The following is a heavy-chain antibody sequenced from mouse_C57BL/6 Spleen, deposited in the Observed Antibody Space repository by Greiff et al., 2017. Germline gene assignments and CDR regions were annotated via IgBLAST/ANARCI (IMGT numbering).Heavy chain of an antibody. D-gene: IGHD4-1*01. J-gene: IGHJ4*01. Sequence: EVQVVESGGGLVQPGGSLKLSCAASGFTFSDYGMAWVRQAPRKGPEWVAFISNLAYSIYYADTVTGRFTISRENAKNTLYLAMSSLRSEDTAMYYCARHNWDAMDYWGQGTSVTVSS. CDR3: ARHNWDAMDY. V-gene: IGHV5-15*01. CDR2: ISNLAYSI. CDR1: GFTFSDYG.